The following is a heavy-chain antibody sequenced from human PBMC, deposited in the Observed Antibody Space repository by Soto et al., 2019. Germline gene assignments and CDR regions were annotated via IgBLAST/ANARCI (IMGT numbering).Heavy chain of an antibody. CDR2: FDPEDGET. V-gene: IGHV1-24*01. Sequence: GASVKVSCKVSGYTLTELSMHWVRQAPGKGLEWMGGFDPEDGETIYAQKFQGRVTMTEDTSTDTAYMELSSLRSEDTAVYYCAIHLRGFWSGYYIDYGMDVWGQGTTVTVSS. J-gene: IGHJ6*02. D-gene: IGHD3-3*01. CDR3: AIHLRGFWSGYYIDYGMDV. CDR1: GYTLTELS.